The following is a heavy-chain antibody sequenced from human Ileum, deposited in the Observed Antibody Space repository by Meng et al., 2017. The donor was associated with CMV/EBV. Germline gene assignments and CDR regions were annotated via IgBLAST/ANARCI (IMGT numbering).Heavy chain of an antibody. V-gene: IGHV1-69*05. D-gene: IGHD2-2*01. CDR2: IIPIFDTA. Sequence: SVKVSCKASGGTFSSYVVSWVRQAPGQGLEWMGGIIPIFDTAKYAQKFQGRVTITTDESTSTVYMELSSLRSDDTAVYFCARGCVRSSTSCMGFDYWGQGTLVTVSS. J-gene: IGHJ4*02. CDR1: GGTFSSYV. CDR3: ARGCVRSSTSCMGFDY.